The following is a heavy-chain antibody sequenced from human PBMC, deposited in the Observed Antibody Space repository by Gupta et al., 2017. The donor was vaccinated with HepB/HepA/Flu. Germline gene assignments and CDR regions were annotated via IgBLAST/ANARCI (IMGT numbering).Heavy chain of an antibody. J-gene: IGHJ4*02. CDR3: ATALGFCSGALCYRSLSEY. V-gene: IGHV3-48*03. Sequence: EVQLAESGGGLVQPGGSLRLACAASGFSLSSYDMKWVRQAPGKGLESISDISSSGKTISYAASVKGRFTIYRDNAENTLFLQRNSLRAEDTAVYYCATALGFCSGALCYRSLSEYWGQGTLVTVAS. CDR2: ISSSGKTI. CDR1: GFSLSSYD. D-gene: IGHD2-15*01.